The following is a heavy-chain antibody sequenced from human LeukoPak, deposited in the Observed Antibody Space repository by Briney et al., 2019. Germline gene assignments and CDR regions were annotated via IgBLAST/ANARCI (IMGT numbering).Heavy chain of an antibody. J-gene: IGHJ3*02. D-gene: IGHD3-22*01. CDR2: IIPIFGTA. V-gene: IGHV1-69*01. Sequence: GGSLRLSCAASGFTFSSYAISWVRQAPGQGLEWMGGIIPIFGTANYAQKFQGRVTITADESTSTAYMELSSLRSEDTAVYYCARAVYYYDSSGYRESHAFDIWGQGTMVTVSS. CDR1: GFTFSSYA. CDR3: ARAVYYYDSSGYRESHAFDI.